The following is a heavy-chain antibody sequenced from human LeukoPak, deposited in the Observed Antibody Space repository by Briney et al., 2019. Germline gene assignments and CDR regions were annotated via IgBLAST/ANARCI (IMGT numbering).Heavy chain of an antibody. CDR2: IIPIFGTA. CDR3: ARDLTMVRGAKYRPYNWFDP. Sequence: ASVKVSCKASGGTFSSHAISWVRQAPGQGLEWMGGIIPIFGTASYAQKFQGRVTITADESTSTAYMELSSLRSEDTAMYYCARDLTMVRGAKYRPYNWFDPWGQGTLVTVSS. D-gene: IGHD3-10*01. V-gene: IGHV1-69*13. J-gene: IGHJ5*02. CDR1: GGTFSSHA.